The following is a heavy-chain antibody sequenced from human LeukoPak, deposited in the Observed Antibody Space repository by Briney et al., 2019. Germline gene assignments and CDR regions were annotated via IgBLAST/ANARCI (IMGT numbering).Heavy chain of an antibody. CDR2: IYYSGST. Sequence: SETLSLTCTVSGVSISSSNSYWGWIRQPPGKGLEWIGSIYYSGSTHYNPSLKSRVTISVDTSKNQFSLKLTSVTAADTALYYCARRYYGSGNPFDPWGQGTLVTVSS. V-gene: IGHV4-39*01. CDR1: GVSISSSNSY. CDR3: ARRYYGSGNPFDP. D-gene: IGHD3-10*01. J-gene: IGHJ5*02.